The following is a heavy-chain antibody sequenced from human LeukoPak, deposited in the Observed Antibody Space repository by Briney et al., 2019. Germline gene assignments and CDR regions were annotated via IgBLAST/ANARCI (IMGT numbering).Heavy chain of an antibody. CDR1: GYTFTNFY. CDR2: INPDNGVT. V-gene: IGHV1-2*02. J-gene: IGHJ5*02. Sequence: ASVKVSCKASGYTFTNFYIHWMRQAPGQGLEWMGWINPDNGVTDYAQKFQGRVTMTRDTSISAVYVELSRLRSNDTAVYYCARSDSYTWFDPWGQGTLVTVSS. CDR3: ARSDSYTWFDP. D-gene: IGHD2-21*01.